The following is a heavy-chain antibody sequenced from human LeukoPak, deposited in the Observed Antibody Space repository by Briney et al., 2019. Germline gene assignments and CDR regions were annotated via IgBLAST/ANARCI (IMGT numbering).Heavy chain of an antibody. CDR2: IYYTGST. J-gene: IGHJ4*02. CDR3: ARHPRGSYPYYFDY. V-gene: IGHV4-39*01. D-gene: IGHD1-26*01. Sequence: SETLPLTCTVSGGSISSSSYCWGWIRQPPGKGLEWIGSIYYTGSTYYNPSLKSRVTISVDTSKNQFSLKLTSVTAADTAVYYCARHPRGSYPYYFDYWGQGTLVTVSS. CDR1: GGSISSSSYC.